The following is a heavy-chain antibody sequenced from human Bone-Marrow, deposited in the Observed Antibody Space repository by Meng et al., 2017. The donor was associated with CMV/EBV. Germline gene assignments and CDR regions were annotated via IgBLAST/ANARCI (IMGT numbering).Heavy chain of an antibody. CDR2: IKSDGSST. J-gene: IGHJ6*02. CDR1: GFTFSRHW. D-gene: IGHD5-18*01. V-gene: IGHV3-74*01. Sequence: GESLMISCAASGFTFSRHWMHWVRQAPGKGLGWVSRIKSDGSSTSYADSVKGRFTICRDNAKNTLYLQMNSLRAEDTSVYYCASWGYGYLSGMDVWGQGTTVTVSS. CDR3: ASWGYGYLSGMDV.